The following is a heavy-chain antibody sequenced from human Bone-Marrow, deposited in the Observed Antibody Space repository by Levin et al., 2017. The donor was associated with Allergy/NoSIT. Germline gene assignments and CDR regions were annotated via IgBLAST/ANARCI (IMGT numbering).Heavy chain of an antibody. CDR2: ISASGGST. CDR3: AKRVPTTAWLQLDYQYGMDV. J-gene: IGHJ6*02. CDR1: GFTFSKFA. Sequence: GESLKISCATSGFTFSKFAMSWVRQAPGKGLEWVSGISASGGSTYYADSVKGRFTVSRDNAKNTLYLQMNSLRAEDTAVYFCAKRVPTTAWLQLDYQYGMDVWGQGTRVSVSS. V-gene: IGHV3-23*01. D-gene: IGHD5-24*01.